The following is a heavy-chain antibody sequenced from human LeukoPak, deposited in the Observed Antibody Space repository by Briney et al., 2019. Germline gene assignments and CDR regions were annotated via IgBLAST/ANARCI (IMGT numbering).Heavy chain of an antibody. J-gene: IGHJ4*02. Sequence: GGSLRLSCAASGFTFSSYAMSWVRQAPGKGLEWVSVIYSGGSTYYADSVKGRFTISRGNSKNTLYLQMNSLRAEDTAVYYCARDNGGSYFDYWGQGTLVTVSS. CDR2: IYSGGST. CDR3: ARDNGGSYFDY. V-gene: IGHV3-53*01. D-gene: IGHD1-26*01. CDR1: GFTFSSYA.